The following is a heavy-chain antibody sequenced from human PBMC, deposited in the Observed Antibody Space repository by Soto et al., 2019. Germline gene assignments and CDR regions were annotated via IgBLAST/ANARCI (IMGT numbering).Heavy chain of an antibody. CDR2: IRSKAYGGTT. V-gene: IGHV3-49*03. D-gene: IGHD4-17*01. J-gene: IGHJ6*04. Sequence: PGGSLRLSCTASGFTFGDYAMSWFRQAPGKGLEWVGFIRSKAYGGTTEYAASVKGRFTISRDDSKSIAYLQMNSLKTEDTAVYYCTRAVMATVTSFYYGMDVWGKGTTVTVSS. CDR1: GFTFGDYA. CDR3: TRAVMATVTSFYYGMDV.